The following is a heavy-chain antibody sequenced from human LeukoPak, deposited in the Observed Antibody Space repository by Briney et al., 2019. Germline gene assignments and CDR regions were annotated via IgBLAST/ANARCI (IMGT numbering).Heavy chain of an antibody. CDR2: IYTGGTT. CDR1: GFTVSSNY. CDR3: AREGGYADAFDI. Sequence: GGSLRLSCAASGFTVSSNYMSWVRQAPGRGLEWVSVIYTGGTTYYADSVKGRFTISRDNSKNTLYLQMNSLRAEDTAVYYCAREGGYADAFDIWGQGTMVTVSS. D-gene: IGHD6-25*01. V-gene: IGHV3-53*01. J-gene: IGHJ3*02.